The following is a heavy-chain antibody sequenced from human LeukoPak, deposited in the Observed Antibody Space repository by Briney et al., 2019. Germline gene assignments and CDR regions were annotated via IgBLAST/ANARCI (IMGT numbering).Heavy chain of an antibody. J-gene: IGHJ4*02. V-gene: IGHV4-30-4*08. CDR2: IYYSGST. Sequence: SETLSLTCTVSGGSISSGDYYWSWIRQPPGKGLEWIGYIYYSGSTYYNPSLKSRVTISVDTSKNQFSLKLSSVTAADTAVYYCARGYDFWSGYYFDYWGQGTLVTVSS. D-gene: IGHD3/OR15-3a*01. CDR3: ARGYDFWSGYYFDY. CDR1: GGSISSGDYY.